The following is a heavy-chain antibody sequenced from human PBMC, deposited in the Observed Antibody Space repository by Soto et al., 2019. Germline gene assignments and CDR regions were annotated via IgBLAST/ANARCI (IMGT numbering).Heavy chain of an antibody. CDR1: GGSISSSNW. V-gene: IGHV4-4*02. Sequence: PSETLSLTCAVSGGSISSSNWWSWGRPPPGKGLEGIGEIYHSGSTNYNPSLKSRVTISVDKSKNKFSLKLSSVTAADTAVYYCAILALEPAAIYRYGMDFWGQGTTVTVSS. J-gene: IGHJ6*02. CDR3: AILALEPAAIYRYGMDF. CDR2: IYHSGST. D-gene: IGHD2-2*01.